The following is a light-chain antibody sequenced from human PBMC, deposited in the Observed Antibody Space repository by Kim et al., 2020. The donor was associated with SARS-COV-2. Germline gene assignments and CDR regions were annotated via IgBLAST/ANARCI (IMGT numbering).Light chain of an antibody. CDR3: SSYTTSTSVV. J-gene: IGLJ2*01. V-gene: IGLV2-14*03. CDR1: SSDVGSYNY. Sequence: GQSVTISCTVTSSDVGSYNYVSWYQQHPGKAPKVMIYDVSNRPSGVSDRFSGSKSGNTASLTISGLQAEDEADYFCSSYTTSTSVVFGGGTKVTVL. CDR2: DVS.